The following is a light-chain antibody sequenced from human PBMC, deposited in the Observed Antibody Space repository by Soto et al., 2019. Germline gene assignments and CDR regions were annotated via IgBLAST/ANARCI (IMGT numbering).Light chain of an antibody. CDR2: DVS. CDR3: GSYTSSGTLPPYV. V-gene: IGLV2-14*01. CDR1: SSDIEDYYY. Sequence: QSVLTQPASVSGSPGQSITISCTGASSDIEDYYYVSWYQQHPGKALILIIYDVSDRPSGISRRFSGSKSGSTSSLTISGLHVEDEADYYCGSYTSSGTLPPYVLGTGTKVTVL. J-gene: IGLJ1*01.